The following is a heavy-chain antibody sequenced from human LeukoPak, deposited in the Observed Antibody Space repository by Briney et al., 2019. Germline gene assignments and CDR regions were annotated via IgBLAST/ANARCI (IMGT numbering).Heavy chain of an antibody. CDR2: ISGSGGST. D-gene: IGHD3-22*01. J-gene: IGHJ4*02. CDR3: AKDSSGYYRGSFDY. CDR1: GFTFSSYA. Sequence: GGSLRLSCAAPGFTFSSYAMSWVRQAPGKGLEWVSAISGSGGSTYYADSVKGRFTISRDNSKNTLYLQMNSLRAEDTAVYYCAKDSSGYYRGSFDYWGQGTLVTVSS. V-gene: IGHV3-23*01.